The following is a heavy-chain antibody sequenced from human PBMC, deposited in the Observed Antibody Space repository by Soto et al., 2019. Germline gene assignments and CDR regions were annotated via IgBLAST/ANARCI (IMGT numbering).Heavy chain of an antibody. CDR3: ARDPYGSGSYPNY. CDR2: INPNSGGT. V-gene: IGHV1-2*02. CDR1: GYTFTGYY. D-gene: IGHD3-10*01. J-gene: IGHJ4*02. Sequence: ASVKVSCKXSGYTFTGYYMHWVRQAPGQGLEWMGWINPNSGGTNYAQKFQGRVTMTRDTSISTAYMELSRLRSDDTAVYYCARDPYGSGSYPNYWGQGTLVTVS.